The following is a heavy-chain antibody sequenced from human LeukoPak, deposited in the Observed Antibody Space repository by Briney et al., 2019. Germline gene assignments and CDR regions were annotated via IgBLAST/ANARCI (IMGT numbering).Heavy chain of an antibody. CDR3: ARVYYGDYEFDY. V-gene: IGHV1-24*01. D-gene: IGHD4-17*01. Sequence: GASVKVSCKVSGYTLTELSMHWVRQAPGKGLEWMGGFDPEDGETIYAQKFQGRVTMTEDTSTSTAYMELRSLRSDDTAVYYCARVYYGDYEFDYWGQGTLITVSS. CDR2: FDPEDGET. CDR1: GYTLTELS. J-gene: IGHJ4*02.